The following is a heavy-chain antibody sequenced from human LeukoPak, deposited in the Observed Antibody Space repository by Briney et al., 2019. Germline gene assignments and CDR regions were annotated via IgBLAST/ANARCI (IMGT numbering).Heavy chain of an antibody. CDR1: GGSISGYY. CDR3: ARDLQTLDYYYYYMDV. Sequence: SETLSLTCSVSGGSISGYYWSWIRQPPGKGLEWIGYIHYSGSTYYNPSLKSRVTISVDTSKNQFSLKLSSVTAADTAVYYCARDLQTLDYYYYYMDVWGKGTTVTVSS. V-gene: IGHV4-59*12. CDR2: IHYSGST. J-gene: IGHJ6*03.